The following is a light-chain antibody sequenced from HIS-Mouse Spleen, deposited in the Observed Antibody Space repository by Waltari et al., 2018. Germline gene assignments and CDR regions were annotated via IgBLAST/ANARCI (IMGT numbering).Light chain of an antibody. J-gene: IGLJ3*02. V-gene: IGLV2-14*01. CDR3: SSYTSSSTLGV. CDR2: EVS. CDR1: SSDVGGSNY. Sequence: QSALTQPASVSGSPGQSIPISCTGTSSDVGGSNYVSWYQQHPGKAPKLMIYEVSNRPSGVSNRFSGSKSGNTASLTISGLQAEDEADYYCSSYTSSSTLGVFGGGTKLTVL.